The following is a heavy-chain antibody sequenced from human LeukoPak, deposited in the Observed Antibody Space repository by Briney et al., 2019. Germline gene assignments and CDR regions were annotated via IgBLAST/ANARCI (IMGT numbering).Heavy chain of an antibody. CDR1: GASISSYY. Sequence: SETLSLTCTVSGASISSYYWSWIRQPAGKGLEWIGRIYISGSTSCNPSLTGRVTISVDTSKNQVSLKVTSVTAADTAVYYCARDVAGVNYRYGMDVWGQGITVSVSS. CDR3: ARDVAGVNYRYGMDV. J-gene: IGHJ6*02. D-gene: IGHD5-24*01. V-gene: IGHV4-4*07. CDR2: IYISGST.